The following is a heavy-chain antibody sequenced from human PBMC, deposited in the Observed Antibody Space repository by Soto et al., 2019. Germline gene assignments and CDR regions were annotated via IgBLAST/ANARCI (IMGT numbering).Heavy chain of an antibody. D-gene: IGHD3-3*01. CDR1: GYTLTSYG. CDR2: ISAYNGNT. V-gene: IGHV1-18*01. J-gene: IGHJ5*02. Sequence: ASVKVSCKASGYTLTSYGISWVRQAPGQGFEWMGWISAYNGNTNYAQKLQGRVTMTTDTSTSTAYMELRSLRSDDTAVYYCARDPHSIFLSSENWFDPWGQGTLVTVSS. CDR3: ARDPHSIFLSSENWFDP.